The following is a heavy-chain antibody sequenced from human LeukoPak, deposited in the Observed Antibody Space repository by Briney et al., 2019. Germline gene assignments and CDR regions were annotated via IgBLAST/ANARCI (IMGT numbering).Heavy chain of an antibody. CDR3: ANEIRPNDY. Sequence: GGSPRLSCAASEFDFTSHAMTWVRQAPGKGLEWVSAISISGTKTYYADSVKGRFTISRDNSKNTLYLQMNSLRVEDTAVYYCANEIRPNDYWGQGTLVTVSS. CDR1: EFDFTSHA. J-gene: IGHJ4*02. CDR2: ISISGTKT. V-gene: IGHV3-23*01.